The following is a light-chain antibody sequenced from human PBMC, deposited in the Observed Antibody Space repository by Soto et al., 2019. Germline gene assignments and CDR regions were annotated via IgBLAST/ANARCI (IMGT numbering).Light chain of an antibody. CDR2: GAS. CDR1: ESVSSSQ. J-gene: IGKJ4*01. V-gene: IGKV3-20*01. CDR3: QQYGTSRPT. Sequence: EIVLTQSLGTPPLSPGERATLSCRANESVSSSQLVWYQQKLGQAPRLLIYGASSRATGTPDRFSGSGSGTDFTLTISRLEPEDFAVYYCQQYGTSRPTFGGGTKVDIK.